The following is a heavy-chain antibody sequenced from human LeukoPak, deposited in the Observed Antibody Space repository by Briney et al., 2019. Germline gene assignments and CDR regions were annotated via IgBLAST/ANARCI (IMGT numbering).Heavy chain of an antibody. V-gene: IGHV1-18*01. CDR1: GYRFSNFG. D-gene: IGHD6-13*01. Sequence: ASVKVSCKASGYRFSNFGISWVRQAPGQGLEWVGWVSVYNGHTNYAQKKFQGRVTMTTDTSTSTAYMELRSLRSEDTAVYYCARLSYSSSDYWGQGTLVTVSS. J-gene: IGHJ4*02. CDR2: VSVYNGHT. CDR3: ARLSYSSSDY.